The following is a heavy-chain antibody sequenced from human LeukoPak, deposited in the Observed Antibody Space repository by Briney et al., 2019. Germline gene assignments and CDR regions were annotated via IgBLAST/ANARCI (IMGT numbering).Heavy chain of an antibody. V-gene: IGHV1-46*01. D-gene: IGHD3-22*01. J-gene: IGHJ4*02. CDR3: ARERYYDRYFDY. CDR1: GYTFTDHY. CDR2: INPVGGGT. Sequence: GASVKVSCKASGYTFTDHYMHWVRQAPGQGLEWMGIINPVGGGTTYAQHFQGRVTMTRDTSTSTVYMELSSLRSEDTAVYYCARERYYDRYFDYWGQGTLVTVSS.